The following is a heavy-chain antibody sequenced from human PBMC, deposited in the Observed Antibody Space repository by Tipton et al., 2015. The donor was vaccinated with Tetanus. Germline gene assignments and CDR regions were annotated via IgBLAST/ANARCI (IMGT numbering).Heavy chain of an antibody. V-gene: IGHV3-11*01. J-gene: IGHJ4*02. CDR3: ARSDEYSYDSSGYYDY. Sequence: SLRLSCAASGFTFSDYYMSWIRQAPGKGLEWVSYISSSGSTIYYADSVKGRFTISRDNAKNSLYLQMNSLRAEDTAVYYCARSDEYSYDSSGYYDYWGQGTLVTVSS. D-gene: IGHD3-22*01. CDR2: ISSSGSTI. CDR1: GFTFSDYY.